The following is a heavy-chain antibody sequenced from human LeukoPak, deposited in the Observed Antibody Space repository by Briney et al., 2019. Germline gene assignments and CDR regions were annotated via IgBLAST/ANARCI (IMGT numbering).Heavy chain of an antibody. V-gene: IGHV5-51*01. D-gene: IGHD6-6*01. CDR2: IYPGDSDT. CDR3: ARLMGPASSSKGNIDY. Sequence: GESLQISCKGSGYRFTSYWIGWVRPMPGKGLGWMGIIYPGDSDTRYSPSFQGQVTISADKSISTAYLQWSSLKASDTAMYYCARLMGPASSSKGNIDYWGQGTLVTVSS. CDR1: GYRFTSYW. J-gene: IGHJ4*02.